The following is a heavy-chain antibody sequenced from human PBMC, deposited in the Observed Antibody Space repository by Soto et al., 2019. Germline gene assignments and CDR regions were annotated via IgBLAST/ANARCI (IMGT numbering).Heavy chain of an antibody. V-gene: IGHV4-59*01. D-gene: IGHD4-17*01. CDR1: GGSISSYY. Sequence: SETLSLTCTVSGGSISSYYWSWIRQPPGKGLEWIGYIYYSGSTNYNPSLKSRVTISVDTSKNQFSLKLSSVTAADTAVYYCARGRGHDYGDYGYWGQGTLVTV. CDR2: IYYSGST. J-gene: IGHJ4*02. CDR3: ARGRGHDYGDYGY.